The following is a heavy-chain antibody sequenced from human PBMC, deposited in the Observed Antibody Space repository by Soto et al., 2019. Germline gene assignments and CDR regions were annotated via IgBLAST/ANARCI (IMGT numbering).Heavy chain of an antibody. Sequence: ASVKVSCKASGYTFTSYYMHWVRQAPGQGLEWMGIINPSGGSTSYAQKFQGRVTMTRDTSTSTVYMELSSLRSEDTAVYYCAGTLQLPSRYNWFDPWGQGTLVTVSS. CDR3: AGTLQLPSRYNWFDP. CDR2: INPSGGST. CDR1: GYTFTSYY. D-gene: IGHD2-2*01. V-gene: IGHV1-46*01. J-gene: IGHJ5*02.